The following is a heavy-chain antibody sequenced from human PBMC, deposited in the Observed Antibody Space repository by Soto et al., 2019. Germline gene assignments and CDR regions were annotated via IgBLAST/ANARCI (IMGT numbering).Heavy chain of an antibody. CDR3: TSFASSGYYPQNNY. J-gene: IGHJ4*02. CDR1: GGSFSSFS. V-gene: IGHV1-69*13. CDR2: IIPILGTA. D-gene: IGHD3-22*01. Sequence: SVKVSCKVSGGSFSSFSINWVRQAPGQGFEWMGGIIPILGTANFTQKFQGRVTFTADESTTTAYMTLSSLTSEDTAIYYCTSFASSGYYPQNNYWGPGTQLTVYS.